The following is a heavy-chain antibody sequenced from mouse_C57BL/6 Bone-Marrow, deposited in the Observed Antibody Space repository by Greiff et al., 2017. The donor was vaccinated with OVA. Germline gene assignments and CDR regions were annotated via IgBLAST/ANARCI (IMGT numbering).Heavy chain of an antibody. CDR1: GYTFTSYG. J-gene: IGHJ4*01. Sequence: VQLKQSGAELARPGASVKLSCKASGYTFTSYGISWVKQRTGQGLEWIGEIYPRSGNTYYNEKFKGKATLTADKSSSTAYMELRSLTSEDSAVYFCARNSCYYAMDYWGQGTSVTVSS. CDR2: IYPRSGNT. V-gene: IGHV1-81*01. CDR3: ARNSCYYAMDY.